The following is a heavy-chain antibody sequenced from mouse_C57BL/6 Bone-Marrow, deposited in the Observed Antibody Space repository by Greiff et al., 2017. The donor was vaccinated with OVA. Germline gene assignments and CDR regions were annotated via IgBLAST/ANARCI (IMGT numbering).Heavy chain of an antibody. J-gene: IGHJ4*01. CDR3: ARGEDYYGSSPYYAMDY. CDR1: GYSITSDY. D-gene: IGHD1-1*01. Sequence: EVQLQQSGPGLAKPSQTLSLTCSVTGYSITSDYWNWIRKFPGNKLEYMGYISYSGSTYYTPSLKRRISITRATSKNQYYLKLNSVTTEDTATYYCARGEDYYGSSPYYAMDYWGQGTSVTVSS. V-gene: IGHV3-8*01. CDR2: ISYSGST.